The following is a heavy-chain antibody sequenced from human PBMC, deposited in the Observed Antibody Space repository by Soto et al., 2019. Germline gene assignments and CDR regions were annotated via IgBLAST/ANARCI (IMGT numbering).Heavy chain of an antibody. CDR2: ISSSGRTT. Sequence: GGSLRLSCQASGFNFRRYEMHWVRKAPGKGLEWVSYISSSGRTTYYADFAEGRFTISRDNAKDSLYLHLNSLRVGDTAVYYCARYGTRGDWWGLGTQVTVSS. J-gene: IGHJ5*01. CDR1: GFNFRRYE. CDR3: ARYGTRGDW. D-gene: IGHD3-10*01. V-gene: IGHV3-48*03.